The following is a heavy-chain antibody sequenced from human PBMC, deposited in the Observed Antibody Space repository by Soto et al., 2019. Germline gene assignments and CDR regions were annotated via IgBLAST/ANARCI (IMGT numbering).Heavy chain of an antibody. CDR2: IWYDGTQK. CDR3: ARAVGTTVTCLWHFDS. D-gene: IGHD4-17*01. Sequence: QVQLEESGGGVGQPGRSLRLSCEASGFTFNTYSLNWVRQPPGKGLEWLAAIWYDGTQKYYADSVKGRFIISRDTSKKTLYLEMNSLRAEDTSVYYCARAVGTTVTCLWHFDSWGQGTLVTVSS. J-gene: IGHJ4*02. V-gene: IGHV3-33*01. CDR1: GFTFNTYS.